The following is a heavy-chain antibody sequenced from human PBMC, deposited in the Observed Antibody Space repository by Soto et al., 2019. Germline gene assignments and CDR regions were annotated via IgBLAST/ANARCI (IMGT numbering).Heavy chain of an antibody. CDR2: IYYSGST. CDR3: ARPGAVAGDKSVDY. CDR1: GGSISSSSYY. Sequence: SQTLSLTCTVSGGSISSSSYYWGWIRQPPGKGLEWIGSIYYSGSTYYNPSLKSRVTISVDTSKNQFSLKLSSVTAADTAVYYCARPGAVAGDKSVDYWGQGTLVTVSS. V-gene: IGHV4-39*01. D-gene: IGHD6-19*01. J-gene: IGHJ4*02.